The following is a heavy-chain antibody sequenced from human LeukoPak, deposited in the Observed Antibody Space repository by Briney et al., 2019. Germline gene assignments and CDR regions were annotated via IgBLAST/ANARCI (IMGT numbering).Heavy chain of an antibody. CDR3: ARDGAVTNGRYFDY. V-gene: IGHV3-21*05. Sequence: PGGSLRLSCAASGFTFSSYEMNWVRQAPGKGLEWVSYISSNSSYIYYGDSVKGRFTISRDNAKNSLYLQMNSLRAEDTAVYYCARDGAVTNGRYFDYWGQGTLVTVSS. D-gene: IGHD4-17*01. CDR1: GFTFSSYE. CDR2: ISSNSSYI. J-gene: IGHJ4*02.